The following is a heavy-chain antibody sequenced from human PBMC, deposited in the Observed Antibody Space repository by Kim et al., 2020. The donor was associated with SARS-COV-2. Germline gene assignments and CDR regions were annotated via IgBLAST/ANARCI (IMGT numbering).Heavy chain of an antibody. D-gene: IGHD1-26*01. J-gene: IGHJ3*02. CDR3: ARDIGSGSYYAGGAFDI. Sequence: KSRFTISVDKSKNQFSLKLSSVTAADTAVYYCARDIGSGSYYAGGAFDIWGQGTMVTVSS. V-gene: IGHV4-4*02.